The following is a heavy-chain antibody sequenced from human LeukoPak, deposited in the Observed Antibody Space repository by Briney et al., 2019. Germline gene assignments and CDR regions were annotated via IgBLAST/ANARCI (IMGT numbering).Heavy chain of an antibody. J-gene: IGHJ6*03. D-gene: IGHD3-10*01. CDR3: ARDLVWFGEPKGYYNYMDV. CDR2: ISGSGDRT. V-gene: IGHV3-23*01. Sequence: GGSLRLSCAASGFTFSRYGMSWVRQAPGKGLEWVSAISGSGDRTYYADSVKGRFTISRDNSKNTLYLQMNSLRAEDTAVYYCARDLVWFGEPKGYYNYMDVWGKGTTVTVSS. CDR1: GFTFSRYG.